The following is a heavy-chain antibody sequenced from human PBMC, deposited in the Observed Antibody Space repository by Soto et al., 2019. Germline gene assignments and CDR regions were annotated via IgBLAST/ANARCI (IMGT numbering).Heavy chain of an antibody. CDR2: ISYDGSNK. V-gene: IGHV3-30*18. Sequence: GRSLRLPCAASGFTFSSYGMHWVRQDPGEGLEWVAVISYDGSNKYYADSVKGRFTISRDNSKNTLYLQMNSLRAEDTAVYYCAKAFYSSSWYYLGYYYYYMDVWVKGTTVTGSS. CDR3: AKAFYSSSWYYLGYYYYYMDV. CDR1: GFTFSSYG. D-gene: IGHD6-13*01. J-gene: IGHJ6*03.